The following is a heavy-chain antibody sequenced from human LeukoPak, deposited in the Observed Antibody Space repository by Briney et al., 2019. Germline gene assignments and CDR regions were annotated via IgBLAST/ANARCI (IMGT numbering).Heavy chain of an antibody. CDR2: IYSGGST. J-gene: IGHJ4*02. CDR3: ASIAGKGSFDY. D-gene: IGHD3-10*01. CDR1: GFTVSSNY. Sequence: TGGSLRLSCAASGFTVSSNYVSWVRQAPGKGLEWVSVIYSGGSTYYADSVKGRFTISRDNSKNTLYLQMNSLRAEDTAVYYCASIAGKGSFDYWGQGTLVTVSS. V-gene: IGHV3-53*01.